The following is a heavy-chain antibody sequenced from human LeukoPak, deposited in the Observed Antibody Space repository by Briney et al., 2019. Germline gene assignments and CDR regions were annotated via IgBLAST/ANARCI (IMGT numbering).Heavy chain of an antibody. CDR2: ISSSSSTI. J-gene: IGHJ5*02. Sequence: GGSLRLSCAASGFTFSTYSMNWVRQAPGKGLEWLSYISSSSSTIYYPDSVKGRFTISRDNAKNSLFLQMNSLRAEDTAVYYCARDSSGYLNLWGQGTLATVSS. CDR3: ARDSSGYLNL. CDR1: GFTFSTYS. D-gene: IGHD3-22*01. V-gene: IGHV3-48*01.